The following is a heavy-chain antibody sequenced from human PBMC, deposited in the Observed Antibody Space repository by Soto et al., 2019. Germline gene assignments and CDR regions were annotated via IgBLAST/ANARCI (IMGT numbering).Heavy chain of an antibody. V-gene: IGHV1-8*01. Sequence: ASVKVSCKASGYTFTSYDINWVRQATGQGLEWMGWMNPNSGNTGYAQTFQGRVTMTRNTSISTAYMELSSLRSEDTAVYYCARGNYYDSSGRGGDAFDIWGQGTMVTVSS. D-gene: IGHD3-22*01. J-gene: IGHJ3*02. CDR3: ARGNYYDSSGRGGDAFDI. CDR1: GYTFTSYD. CDR2: MNPNSGNT.